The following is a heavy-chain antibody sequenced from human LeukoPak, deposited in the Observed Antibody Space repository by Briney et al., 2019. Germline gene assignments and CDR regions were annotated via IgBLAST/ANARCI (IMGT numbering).Heavy chain of an antibody. CDR3: ARHIRAPRDTYDFWSGQILDY. D-gene: IGHD3-3*01. CDR1: GGRFISYG. CDR2: IYPGDSDT. Sequence: GGGLQSSCYGAGGRFISYGSGWGRRMAGERGGGRGRIYPGDSDTRYSPSFQGQVTISADKSISTAYLQWSSLKASDTAMYYCARHIRAPRDTYDFWSGQILDYWGQGTLVTVSS. J-gene: IGHJ4*02. V-gene: IGHV5-51*01.